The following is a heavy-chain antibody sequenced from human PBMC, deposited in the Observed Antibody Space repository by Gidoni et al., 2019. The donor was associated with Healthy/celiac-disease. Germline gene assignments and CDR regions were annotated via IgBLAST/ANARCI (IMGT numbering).Heavy chain of an antibody. CDR2: ISYDGSNK. D-gene: IGHD5-12*01. J-gene: IGHJ3*02. Sequence: QVQLVESGGGVVQPGRSLSPSCAAPGFTFSSSGMPWVRQAPGKGLEWVAVISYDGSNKYYADSVKGRFTISRDNSKNTRYLQMNSLRAEDTAVYYCAKDQGDIVATIQAFDIWGQGTMVTVSS. V-gene: IGHV3-30*18. CDR1: GFTFSSSG. CDR3: AKDQGDIVATIQAFDI.